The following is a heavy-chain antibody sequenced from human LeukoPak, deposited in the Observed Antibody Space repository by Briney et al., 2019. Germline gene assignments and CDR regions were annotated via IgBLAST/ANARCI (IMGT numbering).Heavy chain of an antibody. CDR2: FDPEDGET. V-gene: IGHV1-24*01. Sequence: ASVKLSFTVSGYTLTELSMHWVRQAPGKGLEWMGGFDPEDGETIYAQKFQGRVTMTEDTSTDTAYMELSSLRSEDTAVYYCATDFFMSRWVSGQRTFDYWGQGTLVTVSS. CDR1: GYTLTELS. J-gene: IGHJ4*02. CDR3: ATDFFMSRWVSGQRTFDY. D-gene: IGHD1-26*01.